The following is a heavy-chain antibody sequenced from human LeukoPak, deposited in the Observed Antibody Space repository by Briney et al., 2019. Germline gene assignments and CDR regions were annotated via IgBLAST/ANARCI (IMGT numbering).Heavy chain of an antibody. CDR3: AREAHRSYSEYYFDY. Sequence: PSETLSLTCAVYGGSFSGYYWSWIRQPPGKGLEWIGEINHSGSTNYNPSLKSRVTISVDTSKNQFSLKLSSVTAADTAVYYCAREAHRSYSEYYFDYWGQGTLVTVSS. J-gene: IGHJ4*02. CDR1: GGSFSGYY. D-gene: IGHD1-26*01. V-gene: IGHV4-34*01. CDR2: INHSGST.